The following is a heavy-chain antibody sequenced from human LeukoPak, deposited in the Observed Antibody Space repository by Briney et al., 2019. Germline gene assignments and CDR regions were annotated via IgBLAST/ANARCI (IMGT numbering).Heavy chain of an antibody. CDR3: ARPLRSGGSSIDY. Sequence: SETLSLTCTVSGGSISSSSYYWGWIRQPPGTGLEWIGSIYYSGSTYYNPSLKSRVTISVDTSKNQFSLKLSSVTAADTAVYYCARPLRSGGSSIDYWGQGTLVTVSS. D-gene: IGHD2-15*01. J-gene: IGHJ4*02. CDR1: GGSISSSSYY. CDR2: IYYSGST. V-gene: IGHV4-39*01.